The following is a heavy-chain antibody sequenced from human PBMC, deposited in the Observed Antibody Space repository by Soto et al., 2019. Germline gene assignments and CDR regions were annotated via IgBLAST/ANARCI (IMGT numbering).Heavy chain of an antibody. CDR2: INSDGSST. CDR1: GFTFSSYW. Sequence: GGSLRLSCAASGFTFSSYWMHWVRQAPGKGLVWVSRINSDGSSTSYADSVKGRFTISRDNAKNTLYLQMNSLRAEDTAVYYCAREGGAVACGGYYYYYYGMDVWGQGTTVTVSS. D-gene: IGHD6-19*01. V-gene: IGHV3-74*01. CDR3: AREGGAVACGGYYYYYYGMDV. J-gene: IGHJ6*02.